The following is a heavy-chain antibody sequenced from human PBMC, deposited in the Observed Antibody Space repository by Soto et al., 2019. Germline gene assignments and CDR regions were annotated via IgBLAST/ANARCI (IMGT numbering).Heavy chain of an antibody. CDR2: ISSSSSYI. CDR1: GFTFSSYS. Sequence: SVGSLRLSCAASGFTFSSYSMNWVRQAPGKGLEWVSSISSSSSYIYYADSVKGRFTISRDNAKNSLYLQMNSLRAEDTAVYYCARDLAQGQYYYGSGRNDAFDIWGQGTMVTVSS. J-gene: IGHJ3*02. CDR3: ARDLAQGQYYYGSGRNDAFDI. V-gene: IGHV3-21*01. D-gene: IGHD3-10*01.